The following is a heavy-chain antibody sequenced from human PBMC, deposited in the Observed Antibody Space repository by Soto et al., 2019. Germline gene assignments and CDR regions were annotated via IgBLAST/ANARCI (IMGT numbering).Heavy chain of an antibody. V-gene: IGHV3-30*18. Sequence: GGSLRLSCAAAGFTFSTSGMHWVRQAPGKGLEWVAATSYDEGKKYYADSVKGRFTISRDNSKNTLYLHMSSLRGDDTAVYFCAKDPRSNTYFVYGMGVWGEGTTVTVSS. D-gene: IGHD4-4*01. J-gene: IGHJ6*04. CDR3: AKDPRSNTYFVYGMGV. CDR1: GFTFSTSG. CDR2: TSYDEGKK.